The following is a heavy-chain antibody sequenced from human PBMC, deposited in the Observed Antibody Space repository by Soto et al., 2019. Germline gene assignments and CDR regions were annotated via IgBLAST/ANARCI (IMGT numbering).Heavy chain of an antibody. Sequence: ESGGGVVQPGRSLRLSCAASGFAFSGYGMHWVRQAPGKGLEWVAVISYDATYEHYADSVKGRFTISRDKLKNTLYLQMNSLTVADTAVYYCAREWEHLDHWGQGTLVTVSS. V-gene: IGHV3-30*03. CDR2: ISYDATYE. CDR3: AREWEHLDH. CDR1: GFAFSGYG. D-gene: IGHD1-26*01. J-gene: IGHJ4*02.